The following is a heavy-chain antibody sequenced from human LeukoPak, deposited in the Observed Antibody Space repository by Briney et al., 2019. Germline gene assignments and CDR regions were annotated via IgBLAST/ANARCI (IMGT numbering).Heavy chain of an antibody. CDR2: ISSNGGST. CDR1: GFTFSSYA. D-gene: IGHD1-26*01. J-gene: IGHJ3*02. Sequence: QAGGSLRLSCAASGFTFSSYAMHWVRQAPGKGLEYVSAISSNGGSTYYANSVKGRFIISRDNSKNTLYLQMGSLRAEDMAVYYCARTYSGTFDAFDIWGQGTMVTVSS. V-gene: IGHV3-64*01. CDR3: ARTYSGTFDAFDI.